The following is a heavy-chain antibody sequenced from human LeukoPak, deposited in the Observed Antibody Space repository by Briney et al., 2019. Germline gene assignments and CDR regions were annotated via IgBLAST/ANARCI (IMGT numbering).Heavy chain of an antibody. Sequence: SETLSLTCTVSGGSFNTHYWNWIRQPPGKGLEWIGYIYYSGSTNYNPSLKSRVTISVDTSKNQFSLKLSPVTAADTAVYYCARSGEGATYYFDYWGQGTLVTVSS. D-gene: IGHD1-26*01. V-gene: IGHV4-59*11. CDR3: ARSGEGATYYFDY. J-gene: IGHJ4*02. CDR1: GGSFNTHY. CDR2: IYYSGST.